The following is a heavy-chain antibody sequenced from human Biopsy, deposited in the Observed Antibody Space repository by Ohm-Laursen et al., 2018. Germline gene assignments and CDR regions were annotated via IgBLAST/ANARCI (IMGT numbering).Heavy chain of an antibody. D-gene: IGHD3/OR15-3a*01. CDR2: RFHSGSP. V-gene: IGHV4-59*08. J-gene: IGHJ4*02. CDR1: GGSITADF. Sequence: SDTLSLTCTVSGGSITADFWTWIRQTPGERLEWIGYRFHSGSPMYNPSLKSRVTISVDTSKIQFSLTLTSVTAADTAVYYCVRLNRRGNIIFFDYWGRGTLVIVSS. CDR3: VRLNRRGNIIFFDY.